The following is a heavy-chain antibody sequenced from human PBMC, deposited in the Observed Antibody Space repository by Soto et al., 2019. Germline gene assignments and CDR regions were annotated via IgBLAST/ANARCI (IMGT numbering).Heavy chain of an antibody. Sequence: VGSLRLSCAASGFTFSSYSMNWVRQAPGKGLEWVSSISSSSSYIYYADSVKGRFTISRDNAKNSLYLQMNSLRAEDTAVYYCARIAAAGNDYWGQGTLVTVSS. CDR1: GFTFSSYS. D-gene: IGHD6-13*01. CDR2: ISSSSSYI. J-gene: IGHJ4*02. CDR3: ARIAAAGNDY. V-gene: IGHV3-21*04.